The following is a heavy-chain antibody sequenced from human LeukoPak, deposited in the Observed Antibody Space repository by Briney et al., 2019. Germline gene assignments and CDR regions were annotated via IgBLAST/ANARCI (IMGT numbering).Heavy chain of an antibody. J-gene: IGHJ4*02. CDR1: GFTFDDYA. V-gene: IGHV3-9*03. D-gene: IGHD6-13*01. CDR3: AKDLAGAAAGPFDY. CDR2: ISWNSGSI. Sequence: GGSLRLSCAASGFTFDDYAMHWVRQAPGKGLEWVSGISWNSGSIGYADSVKGRFTIPRDNAKNSLYLQMNSLRAEDMALYYCAKDLAGAAAGPFDYWGQGTLVTVSS.